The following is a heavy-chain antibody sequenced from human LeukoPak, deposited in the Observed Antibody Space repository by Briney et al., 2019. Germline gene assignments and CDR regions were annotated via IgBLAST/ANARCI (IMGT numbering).Heavy chain of an antibody. D-gene: IGHD6-13*01. J-gene: IGHJ4*02. CDR2: INHSGST. CDR1: GGSFSGYY. CDR3: ARSAYSSSGIDY. V-gene: IGHV4-34*01. Sequence: SETLSLTCAVYGGSFSGYYWSWIRQPPGKGLEWIGEINHSGSTNYNPSLKSRVTISVDTSKNQFSLKLSSVTAADTAVYYCARSAYSSSGIDYWGQGTLVTVSS.